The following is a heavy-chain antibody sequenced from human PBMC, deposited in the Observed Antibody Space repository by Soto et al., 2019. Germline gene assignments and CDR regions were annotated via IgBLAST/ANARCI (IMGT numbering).Heavy chain of an antibody. CDR2: ISAYNGNT. D-gene: IGHD5-18*01. V-gene: IGHV1-18*01. J-gene: IGHJ4*02. Sequence: ASVKVSCKASGYTFTSYGISWVRQAPGQGLEWMGWISAYNGNTNYAQKLQGRVTMTTDTSTSTAYMELRSLRSDDTAMYYCARERGDTASPHFDYWGQGTLVTVSS. CDR3: ARERGDTASPHFDY. CDR1: GYTFTSYG.